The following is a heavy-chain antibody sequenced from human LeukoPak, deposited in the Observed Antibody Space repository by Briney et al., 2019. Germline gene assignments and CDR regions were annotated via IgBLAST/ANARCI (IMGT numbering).Heavy chain of an antibody. D-gene: IGHD2/OR15-2a*01. CDR1: GYTFTSYA. J-gene: IGHJ4*02. CDR2: INAGNGNT. CDR3: ARAENRYFDY. V-gene: IGHV1-3*01. Sequence: GASVKVSCKASGYTFTSYAMHWVRQAPGQRLEWMGWINAGNGNTEYSQKFQGRVTITRDTSASTAYMELSSLRSEDTAVYYCARAENRYFDYWGQGTLVTVSS.